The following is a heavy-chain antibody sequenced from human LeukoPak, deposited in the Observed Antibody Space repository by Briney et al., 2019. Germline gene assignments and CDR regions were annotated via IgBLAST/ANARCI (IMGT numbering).Heavy chain of an antibody. CDR3: AKGLRTGVGPYMGYHYYMDV. CDR2: INDNGAGT. CDR1: GFTFNNYA. Sequence: GGSLRLSCAASGFTFNNYAMSWVRQAPGKGLKWVSTINDNGAGTYYADSVKGRFTISRDNSCNTVSLQMNSLRGEDTGVYYCAKGLRTGVGPYMGYHYYMDVWGKGATVTVSS. J-gene: IGHJ6*03. D-gene: IGHD3-16*01. V-gene: IGHV3-23*01.